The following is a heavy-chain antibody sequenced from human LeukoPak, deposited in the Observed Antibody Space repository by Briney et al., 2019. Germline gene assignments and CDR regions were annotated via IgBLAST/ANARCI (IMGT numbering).Heavy chain of an antibody. J-gene: IGHJ4*02. CDR3: ARPSRFGELLDFDY. D-gene: IGHD3-10*01. V-gene: IGHV4-39*01. Sequence: SETLSLTCTVSGGSISSSSYYWGWIRQPPGKGLEWIGSISYSGGTYYNPSLKSRVTISVDTSKNQFSVKLSSVTAADTAVYYCARPSRFGELLDFDYWGQGTLVTVSS. CDR2: ISYSGGT. CDR1: GGSISSSSYY.